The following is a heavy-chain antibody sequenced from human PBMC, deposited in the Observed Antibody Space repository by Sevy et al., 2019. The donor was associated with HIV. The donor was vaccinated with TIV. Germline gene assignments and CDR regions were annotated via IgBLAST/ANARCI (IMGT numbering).Heavy chain of an antibody. CDR3: ARGKGPGCAFDI. J-gene: IGHJ3*02. CDR1: GGSISSGGYS. V-gene: IGHV4-30-2*01. Sequence: SETLSLTCAVSGGSISSGGYSWSWIRQPPGKGLEWIGYIYHSGSTYYNPSLKSRVTISVDRSKNQFSRKLGSVTAADTAVYYCARGKGPGCAFDIWGQGTMVTVSS. CDR2: IYHSGST.